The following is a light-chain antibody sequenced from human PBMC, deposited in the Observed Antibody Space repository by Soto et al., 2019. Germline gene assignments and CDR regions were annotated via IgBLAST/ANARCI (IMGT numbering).Light chain of an antibody. CDR1: QYISNY. CDR2: AAS. J-gene: IGKJ4*01. CDR3: QQYNNFPLT. V-gene: IGKV1-16*02. Sequence: DIQMTQSPSSLSASVGDTVTITCRASQYISNYVAWFQQKPGQAPKSLIYAASKLHSGVPSKFTGSGSGTDFTLTISSLQPDDYATYYCQQYNNFPLTFGGGTKVEI.